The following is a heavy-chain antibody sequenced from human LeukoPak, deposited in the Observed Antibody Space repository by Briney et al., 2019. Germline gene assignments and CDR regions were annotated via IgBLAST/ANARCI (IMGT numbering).Heavy chain of an antibody. D-gene: IGHD3-10*01. CDR1: GGSFSGYY. CDR3: AGHITMVRGVIITGTLRFDY. J-gene: IGHJ4*02. CDR2: INHSGST. Sequence: PSETLSLTCAAYGGSFSGYYWSWIRQPPGKGLEWIGEINHSGSTNYNPSLKSRVTISVDTSKNQFSLKLSSVTAADTAVYYCAGHITMVRGVIITGTLRFDYWGQGTLVTASS. V-gene: IGHV4-34*01.